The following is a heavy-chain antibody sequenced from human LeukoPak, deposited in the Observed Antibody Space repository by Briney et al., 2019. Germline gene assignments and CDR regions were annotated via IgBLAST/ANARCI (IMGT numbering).Heavy chain of an antibody. D-gene: IGHD3-10*01. CDR1: GFTFSSCA. J-gene: IGHJ4*02. V-gene: IGHV3-30-3*01. Sequence: PGRSLRLSCAASGFTFSSCAMHWVRQAPGKGLEWVAVISYDGSNKYYADSVKGRFTISRDNSKNTLYLQMNSLRAEDTAVYYCARDSSPYGSGSNPPDDYWGQGTLVTVSS. CDR3: ARDSSPYGSGSNPPDDY. CDR2: ISYDGSNK.